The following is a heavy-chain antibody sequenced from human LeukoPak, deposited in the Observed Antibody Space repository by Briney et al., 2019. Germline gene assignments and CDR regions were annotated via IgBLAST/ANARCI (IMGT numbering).Heavy chain of an antibody. CDR3: ARDGTSGNFDY. J-gene: IGHJ4*02. Sequence: PLGSLRLSCAASGFTLSRSWMHWVRHAPGQGLVWVSLIRGDGSSTYADSVKGRFTNTRDTAKNTLYLQMNSLRAEDTAVYYCARDGTSGNFDYWGQGTLVSVSS. V-gene: IGHV3-74*01. CDR1: GFTLSRSW. CDR2: IRGDGSST. D-gene: IGHD2-15*01.